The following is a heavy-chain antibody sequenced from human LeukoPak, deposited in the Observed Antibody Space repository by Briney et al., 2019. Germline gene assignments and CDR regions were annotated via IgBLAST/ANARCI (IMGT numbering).Heavy chain of an antibody. CDR3: ARSTSIVDRVKSPFDN. J-gene: IGHJ4*02. CDR1: GYTCSGHY. CDR2: FDPNSGAT. Sequence: ASVKVCCKASGYTCSGHYMHWVRQAPGQGLEWMGWFDPNSGATSSAQKFQGRVTMTRDTSISTAYMELSSLTSDDTAVYYCARSTSIVDRVKSPFDNWGQGTLLTVSS. D-gene: IGHD2-15*01. V-gene: IGHV1-2*02.